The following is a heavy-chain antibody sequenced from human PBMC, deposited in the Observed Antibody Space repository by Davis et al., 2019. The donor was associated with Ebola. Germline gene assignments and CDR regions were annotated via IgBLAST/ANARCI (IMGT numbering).Heavy chain of an antibody. CDR3: ARGGQYSSSSYDY. D-gene: IGHD6-6*01. CDR2: IYYSGST. V-gene: IGHV4-59*01. J-gene: IGHJ4*02. Sequence: MPSETLSLTCTVSGGSISSYYWSWIRQPPGKGLEWIGYIYYSGSTNYNPSLKSRVTISVDTSKNQFSLKLSSVTAADTAVYYCARGGQYSSSSYDYWGQGTLVTVSS. CDR1: GGSISSYY.